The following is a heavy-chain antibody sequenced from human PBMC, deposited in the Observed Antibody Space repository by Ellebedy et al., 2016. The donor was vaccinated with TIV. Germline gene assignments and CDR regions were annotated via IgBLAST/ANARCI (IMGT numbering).Heavy chain of an antibody. D-gene: IGHD3-22*01. CDR2: ISAYNGNT. CDR1: GYTFTSYY. Sequence: ASVKVSCKASGYTFTSYYMHWVRQAPGQGLEWLGWISAYNGNTNYAQKIQGRVTVTTDTSTRTAYMELRSLRSDNTAVYYCAREYYYDSSGHYSGGWTYAYDVWGQGTMVTVSS. CDR3: AREYYYDSSGHYSGGWTYAYDV. V-gene: IGHV1-18*04. J-gene: IGHJ3*01.